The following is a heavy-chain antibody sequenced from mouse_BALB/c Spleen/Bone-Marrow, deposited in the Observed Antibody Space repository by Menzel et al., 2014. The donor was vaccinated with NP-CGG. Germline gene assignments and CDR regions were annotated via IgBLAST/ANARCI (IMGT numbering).Heavy chain of an antibody. Sequence: VHVKQSGAELVKPGASVKLSCTASGFNIKDTYMHWVKQRPEQGLDWIGRIDPANGNTKYDPKFQGKATITADTSSNAAYLQLSCLTSEDTAVYYCAREDYGNSYAMDYWGQGTSVTVSS. J-gene: IGHJ4*01. CDR3: AREDYGNSYAMDY. CDR2: IDPANGNT. V-gene: IGHV14-3*02. D-gene: IGHD2-1*01. CDR1: GFNIKDTY.